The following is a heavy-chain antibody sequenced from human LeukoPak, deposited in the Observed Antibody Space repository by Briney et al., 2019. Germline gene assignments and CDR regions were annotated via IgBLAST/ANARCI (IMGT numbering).Heavy chain of an antibody. J-gene: IGHJ4*02. D-gene: IGHD5/OR15-5a*01. CDR2: IRSSSTDT. Sequence: GGSLRLSCAASGFTFSDYNMNWVRQAPGKGLEWVSSIRSSSTDTYADSVKGRFTISRDNAKNSLYLQMNSLRAEDTAVYFCARVRSSVWDFHCWGQGTLVSVSS. CDR3: ARVRSSVWDFHC. V-gene: IGHV3-21*01. CDR1: GFTFSDYN.